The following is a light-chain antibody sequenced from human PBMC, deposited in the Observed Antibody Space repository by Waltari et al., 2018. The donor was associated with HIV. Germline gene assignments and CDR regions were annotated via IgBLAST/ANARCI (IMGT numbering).Light chain of an antibody. V-gene: IGKV3-20*01. CDR1: RSIRSPY. J-gene: IGKJ2*01. CDR2: QTS. Sequence: EIVLTQSPGSLSLSPGDSATLSCRASRSIRSPYLAWYQQKPGQAPRLLIFQTSTRAPAIPDRCSGSGSGTDFTRTISRLEPDDFAVYYYQQYGDSPVYTFGQGTKLEMK. CDR3: QQYGDSPVYT.